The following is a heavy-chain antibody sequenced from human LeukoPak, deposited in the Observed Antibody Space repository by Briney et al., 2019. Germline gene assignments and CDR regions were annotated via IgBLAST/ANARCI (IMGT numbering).Heavy chain of an antibody. CDR1: GFTFSSYS. CDR3: ARLLSSSSGAYFDY. V-gene: IGHV3-21*01. Sequence: VGSLRLSCAASGFTFSSYSMNWVRQAPGKGLEWVSSISSSSSYIYYADSVKGRFTISRDNAKNSLYLQMNSLRAEDTAVYYCARLLSSSSGAYFDYWGQGTLVTVSS. D-gene: IGHD6-6*01. J-gene: IGHJ4*02. CDR2: ISSSSSYI.